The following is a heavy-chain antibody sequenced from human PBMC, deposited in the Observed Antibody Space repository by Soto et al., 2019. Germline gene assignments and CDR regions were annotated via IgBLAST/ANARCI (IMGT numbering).Heavy chain of an antibody. J-gene: IGHJ4*02. CDR3: ARGPSGWFGYDY. D-gene: IGHD6-19*01. Sequence: SLRLSCAASGFTFSSSWMHWVRQAPGKGLVWVSRINSGASTTNYADSVKGRFTISRDNAKNTLYLQMDSLTAEDTAVYYCARGPSGWFGYDYWGQGTLVTV. V-gene: IGHV3-74*01. CDR1: GFTFSSSW. CDR2: INSGASTT.